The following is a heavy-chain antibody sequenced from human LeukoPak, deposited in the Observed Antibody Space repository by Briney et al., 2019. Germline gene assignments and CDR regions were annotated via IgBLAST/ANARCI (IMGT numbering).Heavy chain of an antibody. CDR2: ISYDGSNK. CDR1: GFTFSSYA. J-gene: IGHJ4*02. D-gene: IGHD3-9*01. Sequence: GRSLRLSCAASGFTFSSYAMHWVRQAPGKGLEWVAVISYDGSNKYYADSVKGRFTVSRDNSKDTLYLQMNSLRAEDTAVYYCAKGLRFFDWLDPIDYWGQGTLVTVSS. CDR3: AKGLRFFDWLDPIDY. V-gene: IGHV3-30-3*01.